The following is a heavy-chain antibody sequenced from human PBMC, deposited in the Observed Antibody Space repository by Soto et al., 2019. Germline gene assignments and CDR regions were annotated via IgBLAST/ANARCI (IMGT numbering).Heavy chain of an antibody. CDR2: IYYSGST. D-gene: IGHD3-3*02. J-gene: IGHJ4*02. CDR3: ATSTFLDWLLNY. CDR1: GGSISSYY. Sequence: SETLSLTCTVSGGSISSYYWSWIRQPPGKGLEWIGYIYYSGSTNYNPSLKSRVTISVDTSKNQFSLKLSSVTAADTAVYYCATSTFLDWLLNYWGQGTLVTVSS. V-gene: IGHV4-59*01.